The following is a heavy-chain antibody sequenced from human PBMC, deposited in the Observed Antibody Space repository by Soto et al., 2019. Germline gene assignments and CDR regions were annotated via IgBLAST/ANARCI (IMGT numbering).Heavy chain of an antibody. CDR1: GGSISSSNW. D-gene: IGHD2-15*01. J-gene: IGHJ6*02. CDR2: IYQSGTT. Sequence: QVQLQESGPGLVKPSGTLSLTCAVSGGSISSSNWWSWVRQPPGKGLEWIGEIYQSGTTHYNPSFRGRVTISVDKSKNQFSLKLNSVTAADTAVYYCVRVGYCSGGSCYPTYYGMDVWGQGTTVIVSS. V-gene: IGHV4-4*02. CDR3: VRVGYCSGGSCYPTYYGMDV.